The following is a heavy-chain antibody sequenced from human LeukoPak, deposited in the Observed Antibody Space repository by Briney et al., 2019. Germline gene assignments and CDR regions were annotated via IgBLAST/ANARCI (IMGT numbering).Heavy chain of an antibody. V-gene: IGHV1-8*01. CDR2: MNPNSGNT. CDR3: ARGQGRTYYDIF. D-gene: IGHD3-9*01. CDR1: GYTFTIND. Sequence: ASVKVSCKPSGYTFTINDINSVRQAPGQGLEWMGWMNPNSGNTAYAQKFQGRVTMTRTTSISTAYMELSSLRSEDTAVYYCARGQGRTYYDIFWGQGTLVTVSS. J-gene: IGHJ4*02.